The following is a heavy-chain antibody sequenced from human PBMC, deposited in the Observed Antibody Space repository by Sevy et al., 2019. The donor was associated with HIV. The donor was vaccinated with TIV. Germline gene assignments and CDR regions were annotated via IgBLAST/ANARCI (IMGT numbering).Heavy chain of an antibody. Sequence: GGSLRLSCAASGLTVSSNFMSWVRQAPGKGLEWVSVIYIGGSTYYADSVKGRFTISRDNSKNTLYLQMNSLRAEDTADYFCARGKHSSDYYGSFNYWGQGTLVTVAS. CDR1: GLTVSSNF. CDR2: IYIGGST. V-gene: IGHV3-53*01. J-gene: IGHJ4*02. CDR3: ARGKHSSDYYGSFNY. D-gene: IGHD6-19*01.